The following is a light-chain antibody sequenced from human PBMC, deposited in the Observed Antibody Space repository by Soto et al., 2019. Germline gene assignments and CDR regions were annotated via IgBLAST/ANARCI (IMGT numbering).Light chain of an antibody. CDR1: QSISTS. CDR3: QQYYTYST. Sequence: DIQMTQSPSTLSASVGDRVTITCRASQSISTSLAWYQQKPGKAPNLLISGASNLESGVPSRFSGSGSGTEFTLTISSLQPDDFSSYYCQQYYTYSTFGQGNKVDIK. CDR2: GAS. V-gene: IGKV1-5*01. J-gene: IGKJ1*01.